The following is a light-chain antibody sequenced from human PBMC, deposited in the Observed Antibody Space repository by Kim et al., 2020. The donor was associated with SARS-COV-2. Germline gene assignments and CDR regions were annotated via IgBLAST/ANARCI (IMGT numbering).Light chain of an antibody. Sequence: SPGERATLSCMASPCVDTYVVWYQQKPGQSPRLIIYNSSNRAKGIPARFSGSGSGTDFNLTISSLEAEDFAVYYCQQRSSWPPIYTFGQGTKLEI. CDR2: NSS. V-gene: IGKV3-11*01. J-gene: IGKJ2*01. CDR3: QQRSSWPPIYT. CDR1: PCVDTY.